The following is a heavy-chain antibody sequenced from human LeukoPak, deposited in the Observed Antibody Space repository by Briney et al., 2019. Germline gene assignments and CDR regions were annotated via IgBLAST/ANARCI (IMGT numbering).Heavy chain of an antibody. Sequence: GGSLRLSCAASGFTFSTYSMNWVRQAPEKGLEWVSSISPSSTYIYYADSMKGRFTISRDNAKNSLYLQMNSLRAENTAVYYCARLAGNPEYYLDYWGQGTLVTVSS. CDR2: ISPSSTYI. J-gene: IGHJ4*02. CDR1: GFTFSTYS. CDR3: ARLAGNPEYYLDY. V-gene: IGHV3-21*01. D-gene: IGHD4-23*01.